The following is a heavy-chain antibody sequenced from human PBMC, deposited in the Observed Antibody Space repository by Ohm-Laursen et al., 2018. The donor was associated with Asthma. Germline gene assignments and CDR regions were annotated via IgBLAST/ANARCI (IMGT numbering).Heavy chain of an antibody. Sequence: SLRLSCTASGFYFSSHSMHWVRQAPGKGPEWLAFITSGSDIIHYAESVEGRFTISRDNAKKSLYLQMKSLRVEDTAVYYCVRAPDYFSLFDFWGQGTLVTASS. J-gene: IGHJ4*02. CDR2: ITSGSDII. CDR3: VRAPDYFSLFDF. CDR1: GFYFSSHS. V-gene: IGHV3-48*01. D-gene: IGHD1-14*01.